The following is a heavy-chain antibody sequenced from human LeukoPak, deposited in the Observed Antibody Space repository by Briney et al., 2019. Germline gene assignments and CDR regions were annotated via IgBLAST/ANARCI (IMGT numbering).Heavy chain of an antibody. Sequence: SETLSLTCNVSGGSIRGYYWSWIRQPPEKGLEWLGYIYSSGSTNYNPSLKSRVTMSVDTSKNQFSLKVSSVTAADTAVYYCARSTAEQYYYYYYYMDVWGKGTTVTISS. CDR2: IYSSGST. D-gene: IGHD1/OR15-1a*01. V-gene: IGHV4-59*01. CDR3: ARSTAEQYYYYYYYMDV. J-gene: IGHJ6*03. CDR1: GGSIRGYY.